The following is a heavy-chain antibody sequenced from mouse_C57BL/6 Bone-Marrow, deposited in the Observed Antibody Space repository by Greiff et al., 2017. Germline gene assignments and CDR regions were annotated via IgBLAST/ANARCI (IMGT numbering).Heavy chain of an antibody. V-gene: IGHV14-4*01. Sequence: EVQLQQSGAELVRPGASVKLSCTASGFNIKDDYMHWVKQRPEQGLEWIGWIDPENGDTEYASKFQGKATITADTSSNTAYLQLSRLTSEDTAVYYCTAYSFYGYFDVWGTGTTVTVSS. CDR2: IDPENGDT. CDR1: GFNIKDDY. J-gene: IGHJ1*03. CDR3: TAYSFYGYFDV. D-gene: IGHD2-12*01.